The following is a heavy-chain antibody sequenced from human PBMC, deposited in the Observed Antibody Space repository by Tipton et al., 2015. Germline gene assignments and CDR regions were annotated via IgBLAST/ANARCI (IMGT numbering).Heavy chain of an antibody. CDR3: TTGDRSSRTRYYYYGMAV. J-gene: IGHJ6*02. CDR1: EFTFRSSW. CDR2: IKQDGSEK. V-gene: IGHV3-7*05. Sequence: SLRLSCAASEFTFRSSWMGWVRQAPGKGLEWVATIKQDGSEKYYVDSVKGRFTISRDTGKNSVDLQMNSLRAEDTAVYYCTTGDRSSRTRYYYYGMAVWGQGTTVTVSS. D-gene: IGHD6-13*01.